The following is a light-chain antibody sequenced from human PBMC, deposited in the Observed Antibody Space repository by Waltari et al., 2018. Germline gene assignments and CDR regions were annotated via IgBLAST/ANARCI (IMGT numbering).Light chain of an antibody. Sequence: DIQLTPYPSTLSASVGHSVTITCRASQRINGWLAWYQQKPGKAPELLIYEASTLQSGVPSRFSGSGSGTEFTLTISSLQPDDFATYYCQQYSSYSWTFGQGTKVEIK. CDR2: EAS. V-gene: IGKV1-5*03. J-gene: IGKJ1*01. CDR1: QRINGW. CDR3: QQYSSYSWT.